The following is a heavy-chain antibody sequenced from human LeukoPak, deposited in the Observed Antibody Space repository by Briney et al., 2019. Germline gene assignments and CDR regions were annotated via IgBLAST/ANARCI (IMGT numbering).Heavy chain of an antibody. CDR3: ARDQGYSNYY. CDR2: IYTSGST. CDR1: GGSISSGSYY. Sequence: PSQTLSLTCTVSGGSISSGSYYWSWIRQPAGKGLEWIGRIYTSGSTNYNPSLKSRVTISVDTSKNQFSLKLSSVTAADTAVYYCARDQGYSNYYWDQGTLVTVSS. J-gene: IGHJ4*02. V-gene: IGHV4-61*02. D-gene: IGHD4-11*01.